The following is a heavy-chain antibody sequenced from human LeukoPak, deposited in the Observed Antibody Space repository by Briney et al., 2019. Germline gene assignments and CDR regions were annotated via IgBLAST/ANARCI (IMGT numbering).Heavy chain of an antibody. CDR3: ARALSPYSSGWYTQNWFDP. CDR1: GYTFTSYG. J-gene: IGHJ5*02. V-gene: IGHV1-2*02. D-gene: IGHD6-19*01. Sequence: ASVKVSCKASGYTFTSYGISWVRQAPGQGLEWMGWINPNSGGTNYAQKFQGRVTMTRDTSISTAYMELSRLRSDDTAVYYCARALSPYSSGWYTQNWFDPWGQGTLVTVSS. CDR2: INPNSGGT.